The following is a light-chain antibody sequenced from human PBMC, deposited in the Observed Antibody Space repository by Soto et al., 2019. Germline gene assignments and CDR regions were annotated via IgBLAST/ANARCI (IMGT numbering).Light chain of an antibody. CDR1: QSISSY. Sequence: DIQMTQSPSSLSASVGDRFTITCRASQSISSYLNWYLQRPGQAPKLLIRSASTLQRGVPSRFSGSGSRTEFTLTIADLQPDDFGTYYCQQSLTMPITFGHGTRLEIK. CDR3: QQSLTMPIT. CDR2: SAS. J-gene: IGKJ5*01. V-gene: IGKV1-39*01.